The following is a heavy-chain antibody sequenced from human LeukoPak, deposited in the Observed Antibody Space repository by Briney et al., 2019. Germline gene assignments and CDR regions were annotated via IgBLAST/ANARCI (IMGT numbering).Heavy chain of an antibody. CDR1: GFTFSSYG. CDR2: INWNGGST. V-gene: IGHV3-20*04. J-gene: IGHJ4*02. D-gene: IGHD4-17*01. CDR3: ARDPVDYGDYSSPGYFDY. Sequence: PGGSLRLSCAASGFTFSSYGMSWVRQAPGKGLEWVSGINWNGGSTGYADSVKGRFTISRDNAKNSLYLQMNSLRAEDTALYYCARDPVDYGDYSSPGYFDYWGQGTLVTVSS.